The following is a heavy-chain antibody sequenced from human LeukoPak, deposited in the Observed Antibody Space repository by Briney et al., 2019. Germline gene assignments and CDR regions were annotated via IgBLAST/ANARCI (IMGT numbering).Heavy chain of an antibody. V-gene: IGHV3-23*01. CDR2: ISGSGGST. CDR1: GFTFSSYA. Sequence: PGAPLRLSCAASGFTFSSYAMSWVRQAPGKGLEWVSAISGSGGSTYYADSVKGRFTISRDNSKNTLYLQMNSLRAEDTAVYYCAKGPYDYVWGSYRYIDYWGQGTLVTVSS. J-gene: IGHJ4*02. CDR3: AKGPYDYVWGSYRYIDY. D-gene: IGHD3-16*02.